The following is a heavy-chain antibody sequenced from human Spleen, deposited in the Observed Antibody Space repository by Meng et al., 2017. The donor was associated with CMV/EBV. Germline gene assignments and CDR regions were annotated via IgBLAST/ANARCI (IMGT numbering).Heavy chain of an antibody. CDR2: IYSDGSDT. CDR1: GFTFSSYA. CDR3: ATSEGATLDY. V-gene: IGHV3-23*03. Sequence: GESLKISCAASGFTFSSYAMSWVRQAPGKGLEWVSVIYSDGSDTYYADSVKGRFTISRDDSKKTLYLQMSSLRVEDTAVYYCATSEGATLDYWGQGNLVTVSS. D-gene: IGHD1-26*01. J-gene: IGHJ4*02.